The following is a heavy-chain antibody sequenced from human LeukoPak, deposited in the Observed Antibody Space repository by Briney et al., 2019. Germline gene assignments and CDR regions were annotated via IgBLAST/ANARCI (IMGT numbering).Heavy chain of an antibody. Sequence: GGSLRLSCAASGFSFSGYVMYWVRQAPGKGLEGVAVIRRDGSYKDYADSVKGRFTISRDNHKYTVSLEMNSLRPEETAVYYCAKDRGYGIDVWGKGTTVTVYS. CDR2: IRRDGSYK. CDR3: AKDRGYGIDV. J-gene: IGHJ6*04. CDR1: GFSFSGYV. V-gene: IGHV3-30*02.